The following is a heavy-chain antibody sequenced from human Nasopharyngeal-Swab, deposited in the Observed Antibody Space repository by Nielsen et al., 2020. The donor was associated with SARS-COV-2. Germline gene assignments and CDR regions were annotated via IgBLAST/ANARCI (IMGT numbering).Heavy chain of an antibody. CDR3: ARDIDIVLSDYYYYGMDV. CDR2: ISAYNGNT. Sequence: ASVKVSCNASGYTFTSYGISWVRQAPGQGLEWMGWISAYNGNTNYAQKLQGRVTMTTDTSTSTAYMELRSLRSDDTAVYYCARDIDIVLSDYYYYGMDVWGQGTTVTVSS. CDR1: GYTFTSYG. J-gene: IGHJ6*02. D-gene: IGHD2-15*01. V-gene: IGHV1-18*01.